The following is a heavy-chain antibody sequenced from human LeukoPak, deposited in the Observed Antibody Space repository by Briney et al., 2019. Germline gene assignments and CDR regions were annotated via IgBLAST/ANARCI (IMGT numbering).Heavy chain of an antibody. CDR1: GGFISSGGYY. CDR2: IYYSGST. Sequence: TLSLTCTVSGGFISSGGYYWSWIRQHPGKGLEWIGYIYYSGSTYYNPSLKSRVTISVDTSKNQFSLWLSSVTAADTAVYYCARGGLENGYHSNGFDIWGQGTMVTVSS. V-gene: IGHV4-31*03. D-gene: IGHD3-22*01. J-gene: IGHJ3*02. CDR3: ARGGLENGYHSNGFDI.